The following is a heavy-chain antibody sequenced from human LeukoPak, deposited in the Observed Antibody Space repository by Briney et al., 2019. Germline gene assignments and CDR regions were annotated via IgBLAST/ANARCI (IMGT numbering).Heavy chain of an antibody. CDR3: ARGSYDYFDY. J-gene: IGHJ4*02. D-gene: IGHD2-2*01. Sequence: SETLSLTCAVSGGSISSGGYSWSWIRQPPGKGLEWIGYIYYSGSTYYNPSLKSRVTISVDTSKNQFSLKLSSVTAADTAVYYCARGSYDYFDYWGQGTLVTVSS. CDR1: GGSISSGGYS. CDR2: IYYSGST. V-gene: IGHV4-30-4*07.